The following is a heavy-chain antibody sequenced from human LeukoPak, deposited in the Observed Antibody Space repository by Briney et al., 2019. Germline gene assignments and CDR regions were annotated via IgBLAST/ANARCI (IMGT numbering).Heavy chain of an antibody. V-gene: IGHV3-23*01. CDR3: AKGNGDKSVYGH. CDR2: AHAGGGDT. CDR1: GFTLSGYA. J-gene: IGHJ4*02. D-gene: IGHD4/OR15-4a*01. Sequence: PGGSLRLSCVASGFTLSGYAMSWVRQPPGKGLEWVSFAHAGGGDTYYADSVRGRFTVSRDSFKNTLYLQMDSLWAEDTAIYFCAKGNGDKSVYGHWGQGTLVTVSS.